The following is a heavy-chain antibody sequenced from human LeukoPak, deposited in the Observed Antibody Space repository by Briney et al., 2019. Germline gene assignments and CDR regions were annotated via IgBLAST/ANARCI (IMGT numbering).Heavy chain of an antibody. Sequence: GESLKISCKGSGYSFTSYWISWVRQMPGKGLEWMGRIDPSDSYTNYSPSFQGHVTISADKSISTAYLQWSSLKASDTAMYYCASQSKWELRAFDYWGQGTLVTVSS. CDR1: GYSFTSYW. CDR3: ASQSKWELRAFDY. V-gene: IGHV5-10-1*01. D-gene: IGHD1-26*01. CDR2: IDPSDSYT. J-gene: IGHJ4*02.